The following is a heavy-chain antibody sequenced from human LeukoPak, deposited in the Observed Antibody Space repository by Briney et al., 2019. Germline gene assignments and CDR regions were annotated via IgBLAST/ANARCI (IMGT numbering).Heavy chain of an antibody. CDR2: ISSSSSTI. J-gene: IGHJ4*02. CDR3: ARESSSSWRDFDY. V-gene: IGHV3-48*01. Sequence: GGSLRLSCAASGFTFSSYSMNWVRQAPGKGLEWVSYISSSSSTIYYADSAKGRFTISRDNAKNSLYLQMNSLRAEDTAVYYCARESSSSWRDFDYWGQGTLVTVSS. CDR1: GFTFSSYS. D-gene: IGHD6-13*01.